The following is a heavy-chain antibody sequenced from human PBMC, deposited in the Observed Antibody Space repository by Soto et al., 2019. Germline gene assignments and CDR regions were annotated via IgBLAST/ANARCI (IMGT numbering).Heavy chain of an antibody. CDR2: INQDGSEK. CDR1: GFTFSSYW. CDR3: ARDRGRPDLRDTHDYDSRDVDYGMDV. J-gene: IGHJ6*01. D-gene: IGHD3-22*01. V-gene: IGHV3-7*01. Sequence: EVRLVESGGGLVQPGGSLTLSCAASGFTFSSYWMTWVRQAPGKGLEWVANINQDGSEKYYMDSMKGRFTISRDNAKNSLLLQLNSLRAEDTAVYYCARDRGRPDLRDTHDYDSRDVDYGMDVW.